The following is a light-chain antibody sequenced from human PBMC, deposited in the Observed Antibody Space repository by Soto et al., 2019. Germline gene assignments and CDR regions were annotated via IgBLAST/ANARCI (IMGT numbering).Light chain of an antibody. V-gene: IGKV1-12*01. CDR3: QQASSFPLS. Sequence: DIQLTQSPSSVSASVGDRVTITCRASQDISSDLAWYQHRPGKGPKFLIYAASTLQDGVPSRFSGTGSGTDFTLTITSLQPEDFATYFCQQASSFPLSFGGGTKVDMK. J-gene: IGKJ4*01. CDR1: QDISSD. CDR2: AAS.